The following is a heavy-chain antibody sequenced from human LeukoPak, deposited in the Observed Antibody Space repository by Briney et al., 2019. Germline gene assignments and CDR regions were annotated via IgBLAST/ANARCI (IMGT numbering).Heavy chain of an antibody. J-gene: IGHJ4*02. CDR1: GYTFTGYY. CDR2: INPNSGGT. V-gene: IGHV1-2*02. Sequence: ASVKVSCKASGYTFTGYYMHWVRQAPGQGLEWMGWINPNSGGTNYAQKFQGRVTMTRDTSISTAYMELSRLRSDDTAVYYCARVLGLRYFDGGYWGQGTLVTVSS. D-gene: IGHD3-9*01. CDR3: ARVLGLRYFDGGY.